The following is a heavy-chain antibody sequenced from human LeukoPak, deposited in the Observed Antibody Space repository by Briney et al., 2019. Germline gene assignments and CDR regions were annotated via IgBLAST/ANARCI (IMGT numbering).Heavy chain of an antibody. Sequence: GGSLRLSCEASGFAFDRFTMHWVRQVPGKGLGWVSFIGQKSRSISYTESVTGRFTISRDNRKDSLYLQMNSLRSEDTAVYYCAKEKDCGGDCYFFDFWGRGTLVTVSS. J-gene: IGHJ4*02. CDR1: GFAFDRFT. V-gene: IGHV3-43*01. D-gene: IGHD2-21*02. CDR2: IGQKSRSI. CDR3: AKEKDCGGDCYFFDF.